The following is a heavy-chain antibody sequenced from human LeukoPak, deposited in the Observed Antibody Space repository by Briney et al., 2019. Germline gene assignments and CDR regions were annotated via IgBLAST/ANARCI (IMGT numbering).Heavy chain of an antibody. CDR1: GGSISSGSYY. V-gene: IGHV4-61*02. CDR2: IYTSGST. J-gene: IGHJ6*03. Sequence: SSETLSLTCTVSGGSISSGSYYWSWIRQPAGKGLEWIGRIYTSGSTNYNPSLKSRVTISVDTSKNQFSLKLSSVTAADTAVYYCARGIVVVAQLGFYFYYMDVWGKGTTVTISS. D-gene: IGHD2-15*01. CDR3: ARGIVVVAQLGFYFYYMDV.